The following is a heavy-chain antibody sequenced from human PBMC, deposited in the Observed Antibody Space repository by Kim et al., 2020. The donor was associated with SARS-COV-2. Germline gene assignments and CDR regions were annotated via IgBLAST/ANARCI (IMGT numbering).Heavy chain of an antibody. CDR3: ARDPASSWSLVDP. J-gene: IGHJ5*02. CDR2: IHPNGGNT. V-gene: IGHV1-2*02. CDR1: GYTFSDYF. Sequence: ASVKVSCKASGYTFSDYFIHWVRQAAGQGLEWLGCIHPNGGNTNYAQKFQGRLTMSRDTSLSTTYMELNGLRSDDTAVYYCARDPASSWSLVDPWGQGTLVTVSS. D-gene: IGHD6-13*01.